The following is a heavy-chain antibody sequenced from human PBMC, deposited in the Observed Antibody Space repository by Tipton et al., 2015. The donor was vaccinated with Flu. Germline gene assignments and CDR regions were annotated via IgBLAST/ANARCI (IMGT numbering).Heavy chain of an antibody. CDR3: TSLIDDY. D-gene: IGHD2-8*01. J-gene: IGHJ4*02. CDR1: GFTFSDHN. V-gene: IGHV3-72*01. Sequence: SLRLSCATSGFTFSDHNMDWVRQAPGKGLEWVGRVRNKANSYTTQYATSVRGRFTISRDDSQSSLYLQMNSLKTEDTAVYYCTSLIDDYWGQGTLVTVAS. CDR2: VRNKANSYTT.